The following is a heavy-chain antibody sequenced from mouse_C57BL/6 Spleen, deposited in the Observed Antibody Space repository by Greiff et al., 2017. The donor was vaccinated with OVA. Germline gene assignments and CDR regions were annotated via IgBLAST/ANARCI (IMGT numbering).Heavy chain of an antibody. Sequence: QVQLQQPGAELVMPGASVKLSCKASGYTFTSYWMPWVKQRPGQGLEWIGEIDPSDSYTNYNQKFKGKSTLTVDKSSSTAYMQLSSLTSEDSAVYYCARFGSDAMDYWGQGTSVTVSS. CDR2: IDPSDSYT. CDR3: ARFGSDAMDY. J-gene: IGHJ4*01. V-gene: IGHV1-69*01. CDR1: GYTFTSYW.